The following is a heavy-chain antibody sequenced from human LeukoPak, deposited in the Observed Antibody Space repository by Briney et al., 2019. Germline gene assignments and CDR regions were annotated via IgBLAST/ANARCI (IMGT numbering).Heavy chain of an antibody. J-gene: IGHJ4*02. CDR2: IKHSGST. CDR3: ARSSIAALSVDY. D-gene: IGHD6-6*01. CDR1: GGSFSGYY. Sequence: PSETLSLTCAVYGGSFSGYYWSWIRQPPGKGLEWIGEIKHSGSTNYNPSLKSRVTISVDTSKNQFSLKLSSVTAADTAVYYCARSSIAALSVDYWGQGTLVTVSS. V-gene: IGHV4-34*01.